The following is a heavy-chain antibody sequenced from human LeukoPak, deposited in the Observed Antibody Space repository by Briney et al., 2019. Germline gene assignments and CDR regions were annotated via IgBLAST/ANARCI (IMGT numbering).Heavy chain of an antibody. CDR1: GITLSNSA. D-gene: IGHD6-19*01. CDR3: AKGIYSSGWSYFDY. V-gene: IGHV3-23*01. CDR2: LSGSGITT. J-gene: IGHJ4*01. Sequence: GGSLRLSCAVSGITLSNSAMSWVRQAPGKGLEWVSTLSGSGITTYYADSVKGRFTISRDNSKNTLYLQMNSLRAEDTAVYYCAKGIYSSGWSYFDYWGHGTLVTVSS.